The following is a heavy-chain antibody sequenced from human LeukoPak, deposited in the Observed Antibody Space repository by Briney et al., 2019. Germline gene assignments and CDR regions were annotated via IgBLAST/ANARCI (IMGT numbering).Heavy chain of an antibody. CDR1: GYTFTGYY. CDR2: INSDSGFT. CDR3: ARNFDMKGFDP. J-gene: IGHJ5*02. Sequence: ASVKVSCKASGYTFTGYYMNWVRQAPGQGLEWMGWINSDSGFTKYAQKFQGRVTMTRDTSITTVYMDLTRLTSDDTAVYYCARNFDMKGFDPWGRGTLVTVSS. V-gene: IGHV1-2*02. D-gene: IGHD3-9*01.